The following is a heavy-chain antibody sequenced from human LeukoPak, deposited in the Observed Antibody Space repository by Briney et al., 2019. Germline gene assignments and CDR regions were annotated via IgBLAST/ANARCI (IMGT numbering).Heavy chain of an antibody. D-gene: IGHD5-18*01. Sequence: GASVKVSCKASGGTFSSYAISWVRQAPGQGLEWMGWISAYNGNTNYAQKLQGRVTMTTDTSTSTAYMELRSLRSDDTAVYYCASSGNRRIQLWLWGRGTLVTVSS. CDR3: ASSGNRRIQLWL. J-gene: IGHJ4*02. CDR2: ISAYNGNT. V-gene: IGHV1-18*01. CDR1: GGTFSSYA.